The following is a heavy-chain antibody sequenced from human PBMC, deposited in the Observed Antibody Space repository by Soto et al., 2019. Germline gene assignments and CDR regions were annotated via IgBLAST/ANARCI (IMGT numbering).Heavy chain of an antibody. CDR1: GFTFSRYC. V-gene: IGHV3-30*18. Sequence: GGSLIPSCAHCGFTFSRYCMHWVCQALGNGQEWVAVISDDGSNKHYAASVKRRFTIPRDNSKNPLYLQMNSLRAEYTAVYYCAKDRAPSLQSGYNQGSWGQGTLVT. CDR2: ISDDGSNK. CDR3: AKDRAPSLQSGYNQGS. J-gene: IGHJ4*02. D-gene: IGHD3-3*01.